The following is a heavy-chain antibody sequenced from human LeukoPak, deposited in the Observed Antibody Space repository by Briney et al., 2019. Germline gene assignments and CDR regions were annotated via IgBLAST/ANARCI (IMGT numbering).Heavy chain of an antibody. CDR1: GGSFSGYY. CDR2: INHSGST. CDR3: ARETTVVTRGDFDY. Sequence: RASETLSLTCAVYGGSFSGYYWSWIRQPPGKGLEWIGEINHSGSTNYNPSLKSRVTISVDTSKNQFSLKLSSVTAADTAVYYCARETTVVTRGDFDYWGQGTLVTVSS. J-gene: IGHJ4*02. D-gene: IGHD4-23*01. V-gene: IGHV4-34*01.